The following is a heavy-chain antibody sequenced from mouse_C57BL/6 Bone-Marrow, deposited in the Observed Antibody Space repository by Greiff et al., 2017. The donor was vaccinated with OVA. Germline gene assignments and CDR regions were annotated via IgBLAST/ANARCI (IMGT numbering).Heavy chain of an antibody. CDR3: VRGRDFDY. CDR2: RSKSNNYAT. CDR1: GFSFNTYA. Sequence: EVQGVESGGGLVQPKGSLKLSCAASGFSFNTYAMNWVRQAPGKGLEWVRSKSNNYATYYADSVKDRFTISRDDSESMLYLQMNNLKTEDTAMYYCVRGRDFDYWGQGTTLTVSS. J-gene: IGHJ2*01. V-gene: IGHV10-1*01.